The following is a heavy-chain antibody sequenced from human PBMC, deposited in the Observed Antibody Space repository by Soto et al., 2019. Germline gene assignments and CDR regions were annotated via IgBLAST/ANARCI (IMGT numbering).Heavy chain of an antibody. CDR1: GYTFTSYA. CDR2: INAGNGNT. V-gene: IGHV1-3*01. D-gene: IGHD6-6*01. CDR3: ACSIAARQPFDY. J-gene: IGHJ4*02. Sequence: ASVKVSCKASGYTFTSYAMHWVRQAPGQRLEWMGWINAGNGNTKYSQKFQGRVTITRETSASTAYMELGSLRSEETAVYYCACSIAARQPFDYWGQGTLVTVSS.